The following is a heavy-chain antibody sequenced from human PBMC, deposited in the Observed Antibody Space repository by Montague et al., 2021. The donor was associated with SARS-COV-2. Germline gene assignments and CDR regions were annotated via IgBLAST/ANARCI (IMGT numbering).Heavy chain of an antibody. J-gene: IGHJ4*02. D-gene: IGHD1-26*01. Sequence: SETLSLTCAVYGGSFSGYYWTWIRQPPGKGLEWIGDINHSGSTNYNPSLKSRVTILVDTSKNQFSLKLRSVTAADTAVYYCARAAQGSGFWPRNSVPRYGYWGQGTMVTVSS. CDR2: INHSGST. CDR1: GGSFSGYY. CDR3: ARAAQGSGFWPRNSVPRYGY. V-gene: IGHV4-34*01.